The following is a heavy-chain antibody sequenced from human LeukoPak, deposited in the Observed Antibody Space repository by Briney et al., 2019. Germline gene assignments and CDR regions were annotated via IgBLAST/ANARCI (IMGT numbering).Heavy chain of an antibody. CDR3: ARDPQGYYYGSGSYSNWFDP. CDR2: IYHSGST. D-gene: IGHD3-10*01. J-gene: IGHJ5*02. Sequence: PSETLSLTCTVSGYSISSGCYWGWIRQPPGKGLEWIGSIYHSGSTYYNPSLKSRVTISVDTSKNQFSLKPSSVTAADTAVYYCARDPQGYYYGSGSYSNWFDPWGQGTPVTVSS. CDR1: GYSISSGCY. V-gene: IGHV4-38-2*02.